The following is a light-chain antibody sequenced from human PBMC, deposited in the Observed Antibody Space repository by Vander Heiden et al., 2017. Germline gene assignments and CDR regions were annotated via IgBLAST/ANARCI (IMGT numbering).Light chain of an antibody. Sequence: EIVLTQSPGTLSLFPGERATLSCRASQTVTTYLARYQQKPGQAPRLLIYGASNRATGIPDRFSGSGSGTDFTLTINRLEAEDFAVYSCQQYGGSPPTFGGGTKVEIK. V-gene: IGKV3-20*01. J-gene: IGKJ4*01. CDR2: GAS. CDR3: QQYGGSPPT. CDR1: QTVTTY.